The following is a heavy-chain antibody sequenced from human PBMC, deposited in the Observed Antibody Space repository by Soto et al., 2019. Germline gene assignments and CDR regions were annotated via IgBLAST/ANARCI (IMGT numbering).Heavy chain of an antibody. Sequence: QVQLQESGPGLVKPSGTLSLTCAVSGDSVSSPYWWCWVRQPPGKGLEWIGEVFHTGTTSYNPSLRSRVTISMDTSNNQFSLDLSSVTAADTAVYCCARSAGWYAVHSWGPGTLVVVSS. J-gene: IGHJ4*02. CDR2: VFHTGTT. CDR1: GDSVSSPYW. V-gene: IGHV4-4*01. D-gene: IGHD6-19*01. CDR3: ARSAGWYAVHS.